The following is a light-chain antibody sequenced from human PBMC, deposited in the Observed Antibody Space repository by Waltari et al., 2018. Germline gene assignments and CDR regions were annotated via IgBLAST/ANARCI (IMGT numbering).Light chain of an antibody. J-gene: IGLJ3*02. CDR3: CSYAGSTTPNWV. CDR1: RSDVGSYNF. V-gene: IGLV2-23*01. Sequence: QSALTQPASVSGSPGQSITISCTGIRSDVGSYNFVSWYQQHPGKAPKLMIYDSIMRPSGVSERFSGSKAGNTASLTISGLQGEDEGDYYCCSYAGSTTPNWVFGGGTKLTVL. CDR2: DSI.